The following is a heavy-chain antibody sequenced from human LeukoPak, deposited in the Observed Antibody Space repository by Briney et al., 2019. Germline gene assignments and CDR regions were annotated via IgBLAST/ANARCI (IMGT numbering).Heavy chain of an antibody. V-gene: IGHV4-31*03. CDR1: GGSISSGGYY. CDR2: IYYSGST. J-gene: IGHJ6*03. D-gene: IGHD2-2*01. CDR3: ARDARYCSSTSCHYYMDV. Sequence: SETLSLTCTVSGGSISSGGYYWSWIRQHPGKGLEWIGYIYYSGSTYYNPSLKSRVTISVDTSKNQCSLKLSSVTAADTAVYYCARDARYCSSTSCHYYMDVWGKGTTVTVSS.